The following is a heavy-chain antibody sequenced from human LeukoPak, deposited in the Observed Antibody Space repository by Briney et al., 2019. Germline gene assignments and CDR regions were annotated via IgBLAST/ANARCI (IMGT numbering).Heavy chain of an antibody. D-gene: IGHD6-6*01. Sequence: GRSLRLSCAASGFTFSSYAIHWVRQAPGKGLEWVAVISYDGSNKDYADSVKGRFSISRDNSKNTLYLQMNSLRAEDTAVYYCARGSHRIEYRRSAAFDPWGQGTLVAVSS. CDR2: ISYDGSNK. V-gene: IGHV3-30*04. J-gene: IGHJ5*02. CDR1: GFTFSSYA. CDR3: ARGSHRIEYRRSAAFDP.